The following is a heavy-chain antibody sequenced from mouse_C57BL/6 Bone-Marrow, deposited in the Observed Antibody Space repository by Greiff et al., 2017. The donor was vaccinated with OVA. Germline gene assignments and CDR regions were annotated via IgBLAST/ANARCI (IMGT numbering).Heavy chain of an antibody. CDR1: GYTFTSYW. CDR2: IHPNSGST. J-gene: IGHJ2*01. V-gene: IGHV1-64*01. D-gene: IGHD4-1*01. CDR3: ARSGAGTD. Sequence: QVQLKQPGAELVKPGASVKLSCKASGYTFTSYWMHWVKQRPGQGLEWIGMIHPNSGSTNYNEKFKGKATLTADKSSSTAYMELRSLTSEDSAVYFCARSGAGTDWGQGTTLTVSS.